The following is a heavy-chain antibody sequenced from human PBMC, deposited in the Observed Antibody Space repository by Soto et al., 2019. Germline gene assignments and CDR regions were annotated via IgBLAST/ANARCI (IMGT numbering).Heavy chain of an antibody. J-gene: IGHJ3*02. Sequence: QVQLVQSGAEVKKPGSSVKVSCKASGGTFSSYAISWVRQAPGQGLEWMGGIIPIFGTANYAQKFQGRVTITADESTSTAYMELSSLRSEDTAVYYCARDGIAYYDSSGLVDAFDIWGQGTMVTVSS. CDR1: GGTFSSYA. CDR2: IIPIFGTA. D-gene: IGHD3-22*01. V-gene: IGHV1-69*01. CDR3: ARDGIAYYDSSGLVDAFDI.